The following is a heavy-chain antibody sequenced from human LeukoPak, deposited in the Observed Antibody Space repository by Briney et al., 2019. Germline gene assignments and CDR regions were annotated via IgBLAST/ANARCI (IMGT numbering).Heavy chain of an antibody. D-gene: IGHD6-13*01. CDR2: IYHSGST. CDR1: GGSISSGGYS. V-gene: IGHV4-30-2*01. CDR3: ARANSSLVGTDY. Sequence: PSQTLSLTCAVSGGSISSGGYSWSWIRQPPGKGLEWIGYIYHSGSTYYNPSLKSRVTISVDRSKNQFSLKLSSVTAADTAVYYCARANSSLVGTDYWGQGTLVTVSS. J-gene: IGHJ4*02.